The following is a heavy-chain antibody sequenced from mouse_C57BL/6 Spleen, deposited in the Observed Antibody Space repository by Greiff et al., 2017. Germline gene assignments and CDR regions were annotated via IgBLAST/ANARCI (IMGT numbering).Heavy chain of an antibody. D-gene: IGHD2-2*01. Sequence: VQLQQPGAELVRPGTSVKLSCKASGYTFTSYWMHWVKQRPGQGLEWIGVIDPSDSYTNYNQKFKGKATLTVDTSSSTAYMQLSSLTSEDSAVYYCARWLPAFAYWGQGTLVTVSA. CDR3: ARWLPAFAY. CDR2: IDPSDSYT. J-gene: IGHJ3*01. V-gene: IGHV1-59*01. CDR1: GYTFTSYW.